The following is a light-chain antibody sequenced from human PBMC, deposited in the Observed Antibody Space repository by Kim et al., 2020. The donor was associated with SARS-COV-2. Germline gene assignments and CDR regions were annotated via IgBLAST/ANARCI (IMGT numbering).Light chain of an antibody. J-gene: IGKJ4*01. Sequence: ASVGDRVTIHRPARKGMSNYLAWYQQKPGKVPKLLIYAASALQSGVPSRFSGSGSGTDFTLTISSLQPEDVATYYCQKYNSAPLTFGGGTKVDIK. V-gene: IGKV1-27*01. CDR3: QKYNSAPLT. CDR1: KGMSNY. CDR2: AAS.